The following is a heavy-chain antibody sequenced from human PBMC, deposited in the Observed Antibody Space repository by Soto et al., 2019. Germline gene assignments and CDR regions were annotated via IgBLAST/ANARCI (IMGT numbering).Heavy chain of an antibody. CDR3: ATSSDSGFDP. CDR1: GYPFSKYG. D-gene: IGHD3-10*01. CDR2: IKPDNGNT. Sequence: QLQLVQSGGEVKKPGASVRVSCEAYGYPFSKYGISWIRQAPGQGLEWMGWIKPDNGNTDYAQKFQGRVTMTTDTSSNTAYMGLRSLRSDDTAVYYCATSSDSGFDPWGQGTLVSVSS. V-gene: IGHV1-18*04. J-gene: IGHJ5*02.